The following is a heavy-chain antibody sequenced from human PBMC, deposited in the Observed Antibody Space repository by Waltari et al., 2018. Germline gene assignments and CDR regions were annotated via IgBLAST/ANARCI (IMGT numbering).Heavy chain of an antibody. CDR3: ARDPNRKFDY. Sequence: EVQLVESGGGLVQPGGSLSLVCEASGFTFSNYWMAWVRQAPGKGLWWVSRMNSDGSTTNYADSVRGRFTISRDNAKNTLHLQMNSLRAEDTAVYYCARDPNRKFDYWGQGTLVTVSS. V-gene: IGHV3-74*01. J-gene: IGHJ4*02. D-gene: IGHD7-27*01. CDR2: MNSDGSTT. CDR1: GFTFSNYW.